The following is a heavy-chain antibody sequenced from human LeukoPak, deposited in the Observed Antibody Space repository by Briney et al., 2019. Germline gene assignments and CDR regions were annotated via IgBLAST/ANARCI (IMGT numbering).Heavy chain of an antibody. V-gene: IGHV3-30-3*01. D-gene: IGHD2-21*01. J-gene: IGHJ6*02. CDR3: ARVGRFLVGDYYYFGMDV. Sequence: GGSLRLSCAASGFTFSSYAMHWVRQAPGKGLEWVAVISYDGSNKYYADSVKGRFTISRDNSKNTLYLQMNSLRAEDTAVYYCARVGRFLVGDYYYFGMDVWGQGTTVTVSS. CDR2: ISYDGSNK. CDR1: GFTFSSYA.